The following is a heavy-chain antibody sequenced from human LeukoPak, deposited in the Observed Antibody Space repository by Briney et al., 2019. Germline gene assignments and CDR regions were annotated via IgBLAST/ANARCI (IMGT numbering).Heavy chain of an antibody. CDR2: IYYSGST. CDR1: GGSISSGDYY. CDR3: ARVSGVPAAMFDY. V-gene: IGHV4-30-4*08. J-gene: IGHJ4*02. Sequence: SSETLSLTCTVSGGSISSGDYYWSWIRQPPGKGLEWIGYIYYSGSTYYNPSLKSRVTISVDTSKNQFSLKLSSVTAADTAVYYCARVSGVPAAMFDYWGQGTLVTVSS. D-gene: IGHD2-2*01.